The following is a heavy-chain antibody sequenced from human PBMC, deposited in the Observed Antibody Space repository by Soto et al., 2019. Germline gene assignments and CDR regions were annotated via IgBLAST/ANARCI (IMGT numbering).Heavy chain of an antibody. CDR2: ISYSGST. CDR1: GGSISGHY. J-gene: IGHJ5*02. D-gene: IGHD3-3*01. Sequence: SETLSLTCTVSGGSISGHYWSWIRQPPGKGLQYIGYISYSGSTNYNPSLKSRVTISVDASNNQFSLRLSSVTAADTAVYYCARDVGLQHDTGYYDFWSGKNNWFDPWGQGILVTVSS. V-gene: IGHV4-59*11. CDR3: ARDVGLQHDTGYYDFWSGKNNWFDP.